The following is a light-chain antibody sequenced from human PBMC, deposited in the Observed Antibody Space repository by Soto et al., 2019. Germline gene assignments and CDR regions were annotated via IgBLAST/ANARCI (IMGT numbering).Light chain of an antibody. CDR2: AAS. CDR3: QQYHSAPRT. J-gene: IGKJ1*01. Sequence: DIQMTQSPSSLSASTGYRVTITCRANPVISCYLAWYQQKPGKAPKLLIYAASTLQSGVPSRFSGSGSGTDFTLTISSLQPEDIATYYCQQYHSAPRTFGQGTKVDIK. CDR1: PVISCY. V-gene: IGKV1-27*01.